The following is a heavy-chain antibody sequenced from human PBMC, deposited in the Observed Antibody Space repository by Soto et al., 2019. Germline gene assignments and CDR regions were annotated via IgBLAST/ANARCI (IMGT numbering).Heavy chain of an antibody. CDR1: GYTFTYRY. D-gene: IGHD5-12*01. CDR3: AREGVAPYYYYGMDV. J-gene: IGHJ6*02. Sequence: SVKVSCKASGYTFTYRYLHWVRQAPGQALEWMGWITPFNGNTNYAQKFQGRVTMTTDTSTSTVHMEVRSLRSDDTAVYYCAREGVAPYYYYGMDVWGQGTPVTAP. V-gene: IGHV1-45*02. CDR2: ITPFNGNT.